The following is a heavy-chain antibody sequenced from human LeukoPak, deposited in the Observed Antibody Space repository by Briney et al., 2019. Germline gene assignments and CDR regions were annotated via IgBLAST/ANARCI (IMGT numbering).Heavy chain of an antibody. CDR2: IYPGDSDT. V-gene: IGHV5-51*01. J-gene: IGHJ4*02. CDR1: GYSFTSYW. D-gene: IGHD3-22*01. CDR3: ARQGGLYYYDSSGSKYYFDY. Sequence: GESLKISCKGSGYSFTSYWIGWVRQMPGEGLEWMGIIYPGDSDTRYSPSFQGQVTISADKSISTAYLQWSSLKASDTAMYYCARQGGLYYYDSSGSKYYFDYWGQGTLVTVSS.